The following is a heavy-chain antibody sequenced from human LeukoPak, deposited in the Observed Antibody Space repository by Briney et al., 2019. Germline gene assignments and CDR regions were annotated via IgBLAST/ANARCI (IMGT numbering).Heavy chain of an antibody. D-gene: IGHD3-22*01. CDR3: ARDPFAAGYYYDSSGYGPSD. V-gene: IGHV3-21*01. CDR2: ISSSSRYI. CDR1: RFTFSNYS. Sequence: GGSLRLSCAASRFTFSNYSMNWVRQAPGKGLEWVSSISSSSRYIYYADSVKGRFTISRDNAKNSLYLQMNSLRAEDTAVYYCARDPFAAGYYYDSSGYGPSDWGQGTLVTVSS. J-gene: IGHJ4*02.